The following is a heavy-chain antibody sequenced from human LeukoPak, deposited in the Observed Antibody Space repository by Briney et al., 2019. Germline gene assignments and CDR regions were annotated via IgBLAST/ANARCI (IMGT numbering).Heavy chain of an antibody. D-gene: IGHD1-26*01. V-gene: IGHV1-2*02. Sequence: SVKVSCKPSVYTFTVFFIHWVRQAPAQGLEWMGWINPNSGVTTYAQKFQGRVIITGDTSFSTAYMELSGLTSDDTAKYYCARVMVGHAAFAYWGQGSLVTVSS. CDR3: ARVMVGHAAFAY. CDR1: VYTFTVFF. J-gene: IGHJ4*02. CDR2: INPNSGVT.